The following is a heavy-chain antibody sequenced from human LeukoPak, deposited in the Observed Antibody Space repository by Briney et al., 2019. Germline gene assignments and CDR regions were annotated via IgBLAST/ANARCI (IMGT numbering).Heavy chain of an antibody. CDR1: GGSISSYY. V-gene: IGHV4-59*01. Sequence: SETLSLTCTVSGGSISSYYWSWIRQPPGKGLEWIGYIYYSGTTNRNPSLKSRVTISVDTSKNQFSLKLSSVTAADTAVYYCARGVYIAAAQYGYWGQGTLVTVSS. D-gene: IGHD6-13*01. CDR3: ARGVYIAAAQYGY. J-gene: IGHJ4*02. CDR2: IYYSGTT.